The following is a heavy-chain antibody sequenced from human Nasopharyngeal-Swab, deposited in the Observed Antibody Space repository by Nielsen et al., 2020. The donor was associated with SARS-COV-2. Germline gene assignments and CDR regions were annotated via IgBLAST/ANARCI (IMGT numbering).Heavy chain of an antibody. J-gene: IGHJ6*02. D-gene: IGHD6-13*01. CDR2: ISYDGSSK. V-gene: IGHV3-30*18. Sequence: VRQAPGKGLEWVAVISYDGSSKYYADSVKGRFTISRDNSKNTLYLQMNSLRAEDTAVYYCAKDRGSSGYYYGMDVWGQGTTVTVSS. CDR3: AKDRGSSGYYYGMDV.